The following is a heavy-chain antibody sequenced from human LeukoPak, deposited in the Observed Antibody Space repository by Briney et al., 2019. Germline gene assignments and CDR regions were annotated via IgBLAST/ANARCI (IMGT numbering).Heavy chain of an antibody. CDR2: ISWISGSI. J-gene: IGHJ6*02. CDR1: GFTFDDYA. CDR3: AKLYSSNRVYIAYGKDV. D-gene: IGHD2-21*01. Sequence: GRSLRLSCAASGFTFDDYAMHWVRQAPGKGLEWVSGISWISGSIGYADSVKGRFTISRDNAKNSLYLQMNRPRAEDTAFYYCAKLYSSNRVYIAYGKDVWVQGTTATVS. V-gene: IGHV3-9*01.